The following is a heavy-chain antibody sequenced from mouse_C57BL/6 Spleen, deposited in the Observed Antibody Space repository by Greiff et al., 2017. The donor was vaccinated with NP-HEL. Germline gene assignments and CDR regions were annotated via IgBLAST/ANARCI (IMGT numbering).Heavy chain of an antibody. V-gene: IGHV1-50*01. Sequence: QVQLQQPGAELVKPGASVKLSCKASGYTFTSYWMQWVKQRPGQGLAWIGEIDPSDSYTNYNQKFKGKATLTVDTSSSTAYMQLSSLTSEDSAVYYCARGSLDDAMDYWGQGTSVTVSS. CDR2: IDPSDSYT. CDR3: ARGSLDDAMDY. J-gene: IGHJ4*01. CDR1: GYTFTSYW.